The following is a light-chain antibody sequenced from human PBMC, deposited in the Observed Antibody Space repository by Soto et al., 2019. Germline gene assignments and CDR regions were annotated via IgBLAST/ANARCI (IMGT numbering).Light chain of an antibody. V-gene: IGKV3-20*01. CDR1: QRVSGSY. J-gene: IGKJ1*01. CDR3: HQYSSSPQT. Sequence: EIVLTQSPDTLSLSPGERATLSCRASQRVSGSYVAWYQQKFGQAPRLLIHGAVSRPAGIPDRFSGSGFGTDFTLTISRLEPEDSAMYYCHQYSSSPQTFGQGTKVEIK. CDR2: GAV.